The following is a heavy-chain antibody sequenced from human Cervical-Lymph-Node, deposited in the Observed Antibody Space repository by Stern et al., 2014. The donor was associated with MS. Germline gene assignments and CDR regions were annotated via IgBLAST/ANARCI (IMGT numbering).Heavy chain of an antibody. CDR1: GFTFSNSS. J-gene: IGHJ4*02. CDR2: ISNNSTHT. D-gene: IGHD4-17*01. V-gene: IGHV3-21*01. Sequence: EVQLEESGGGLVKPAESLSLSCDASGFTFSNSSINWVRQAPGKGLAWISSISNNSTHTYYADSVERRFTIARDRAKDSVSLHMVSLRAEDTAVYYCARARVGDYARSPHLDSWGQGTLVTVSS. CDR3: ARARVGDYARSPHLDS.